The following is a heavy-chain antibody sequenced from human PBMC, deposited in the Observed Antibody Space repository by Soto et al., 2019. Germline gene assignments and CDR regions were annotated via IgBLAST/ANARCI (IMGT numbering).Heavy chain of an antibody. Sequence: GESLKISCKGSGYSFTSYWIGWVRQMPGKGLEWMGIIYPGDSDTRYSPSFQGQVTISADKSISTAYLQWSSLKASDTAMYYCARRGYSGYGLYYFDYWGQGTLVTVSS. CDR1: GYSFTSYW. V-gene: IGHV5-51*01. CDR2: IYPGDSDT. J-gene: IGHJ4*02. CDR3: ARRGYSGYGLYYFDY. D-gene: IGHD5-12*01.